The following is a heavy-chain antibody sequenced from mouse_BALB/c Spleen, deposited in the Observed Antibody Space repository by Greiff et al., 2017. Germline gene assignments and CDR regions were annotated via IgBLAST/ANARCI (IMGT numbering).Heavy chain of an antibody. CDR3: ARDGDWAPFDY. D-gene: IGHD2-3*01. V-gene: IGHV3-2*02. CDR2: ISYSGST. Sequence: EVKVEESGPGLVKPSQSLSLTCTVTGYSITSDYAWNWIRQFPGNKLEWMGYISYSGSTSYNPSLKSRISITRDTSKNQFFLQLNSVTTEDTATYYCARDGDWAPFDYWGQGTTLTVSS. CDR1: GYSITSDYA. J-gene: IGHJ2*01.